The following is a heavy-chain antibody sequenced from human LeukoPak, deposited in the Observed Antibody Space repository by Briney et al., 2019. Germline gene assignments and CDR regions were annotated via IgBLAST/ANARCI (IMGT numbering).Heavy chain of an antibody. CDR3: AKNRKVDRDYYFDY. D-gene: IGHD5-12*01. V-gene: IGHV3-23*01. Sequence: GGSLRLSCAASGFTFSSYPMSWVRQAPGKGLEWVSVISGTDGSTYYADSVKGRFTISRDDSKNTLYLQMDSLRADDTAVYYCAKNRKVDRDYYFDYWGQGTLVTVSS. J-gene: IGHJ4*02. CDR2: ISGTDGST. CDR1: GFTFSSYP.